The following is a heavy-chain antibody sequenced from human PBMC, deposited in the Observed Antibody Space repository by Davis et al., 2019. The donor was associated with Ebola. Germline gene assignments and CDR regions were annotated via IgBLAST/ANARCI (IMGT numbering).Heavy chain of an antibody. Sequence: PGGSLRLSCAASGFTFSSYAMSWVRQAPGKGLEWVSAITGNGDTTYYADSVKGRFTISRDNAKNSLYLQMNSLRDEDTAVYYCARDLLEPLYYYYGMDVWGQGTTVTVSS. V-gene: IGHV3-23*01. CDR3: ARDLLEPLYYYYGMDV. CDR2: ITGNGDTT. J-gene: IGHJ6*02. D-gene: IGHD1-1*01. CDR1: GFTFSSYA.